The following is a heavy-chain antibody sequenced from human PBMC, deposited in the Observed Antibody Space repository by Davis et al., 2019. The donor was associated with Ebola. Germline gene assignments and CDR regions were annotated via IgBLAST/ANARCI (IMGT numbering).Heavy chain of an antibody. CDR1: GFTVSSNY. D-gene: IGHD3-3*01. CDR3: AKRITISGVVSGPYYFDY. CDR2: IYSGGST. Sequence: GGSLRLSCAASGFTVSSNYMSWVRQAPGKELEWVSVIYSGGSTYYADSVKGRFTISRDKSKNTLYLQMNSLRAEDTAVYYCAKRITISGVVSGPYYFDYWGQGTLVTVSS. J-gene: IGHJ4*02. V-gene: IGHV3-53*01.